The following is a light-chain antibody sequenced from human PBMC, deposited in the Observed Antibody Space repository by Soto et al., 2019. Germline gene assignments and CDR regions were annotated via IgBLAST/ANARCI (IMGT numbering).Light chain of an antibody. CDR2: GAS. V-gene: IGKV3-15*01. Sequence: EIVMTQSPATLSVSPGERPTLPCGASRGVSRKLGGYQQKPAQAPSLLFYGASIRANGIPARFSGSGSGTEFTLTISSLQSEDFAVYYCQQYNNWPRTFGPGTKVDIK. CDR1: RGVSRK. J-gene: IGKJ3*01. CDR3: QQYNNWPRT.